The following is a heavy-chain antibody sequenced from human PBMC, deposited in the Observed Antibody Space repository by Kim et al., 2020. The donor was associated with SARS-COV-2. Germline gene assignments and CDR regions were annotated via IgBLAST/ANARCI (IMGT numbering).Heavy chain of an antibody. Sequence: SETLSLTCAVSGGSFSENYWSWLRQPPGKGLEWIGDIDHSGSANYNPSLKSRVTISVDTSKNQFSLSLTSLTAADTAVYYCARGGGIRHVVTYYFDNWGQGTLFTVSS. CDR1: GGSFSENY. J-gene: IGHJ4*02. CDR3: ARGGGIRHVVTYYFDN. V-gene: IGHV4-34*01. D-gene: IGHD2-21*01. CDR2: IDHSGSA.